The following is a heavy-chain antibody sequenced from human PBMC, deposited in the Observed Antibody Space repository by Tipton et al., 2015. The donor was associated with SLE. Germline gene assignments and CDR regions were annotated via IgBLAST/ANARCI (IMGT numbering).Heavy chain of an antibody. CDR1: RFTFSSYS. CDR3: ARETSGHLTMIIVADAFDI. V-gene: IGHV3-30*04. CDR2: ISYDGSNK. J-gene: IGHJ3*02. D-gene: IGHD3-22*01. Sequence: SLRLSCAASRFTFSSYSMHWVRQAPGKGLEWAAVISYDGSNKYYADFVKGRFTISRDNSKNTLYLQMNSLRAEDTAVYYCARETSGHLTMIIVADAFDIWGQGTMVTVSS.